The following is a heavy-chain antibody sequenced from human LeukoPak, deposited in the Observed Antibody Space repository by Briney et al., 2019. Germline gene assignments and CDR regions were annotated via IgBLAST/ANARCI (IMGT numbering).Heavy chain of an antibody. D-gene: IGHD3-10*01. CDR2: IYTSGST. CDR3: ARGNRITMVWGVINPSGMDV. V-gene: IGHV4-4*07. Sequence: PSETLSLTCTVSGGSISSYYWSWIRQPAGKGLEWIGRIYTSGSTNYNPSLKSRVTMSVDTSKNQFSLKLSSVTAADTAVYYCARGNRITMVWGVINPSGMDVWGQGTTVTVSS. CDR1: GGSISSYY. J-gene: IGHJ6*02.